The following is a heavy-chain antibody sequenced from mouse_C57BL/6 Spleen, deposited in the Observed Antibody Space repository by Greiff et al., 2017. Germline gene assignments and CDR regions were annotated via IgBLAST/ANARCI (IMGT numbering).Heavy chain of an antibody. CDR1: GYTFTSYG. D-gene: IGHD1-1*01. CDR3: ARGTTVVPYWYFDV. V-gene: IGHV1-81*01. J-gene: IGHJ1*03. CDR2: IYPRSGNT. Sequence: VKLQQSGAELARPGASVKLSCKASGYTFTSYGISWVKQRTGQGLEWIGEIYPRSGNTYYNEKFKGKATLTADKSSSTAYMELRSLTSEDSAVYFCARGTTVVPYWYFDVWGTGTTVTVSS.